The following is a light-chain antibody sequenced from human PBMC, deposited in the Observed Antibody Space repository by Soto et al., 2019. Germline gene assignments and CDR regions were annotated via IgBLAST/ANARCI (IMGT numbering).Light chain of an antibody. CDR2: KAS. J-gene: IGKJ1*01. V-gene: IGKV1-5*03. CDR3: QHYNSYSEA. CDR1: QTISSW. Sequence: DIQITQSPSTLSGSVGDRVTITCRASQTISSWLAWYQQTTGKAPKLLIYKASTLKSGVPSRFRGSGSGTEFTLTISRLQPDDFSTYYCQHYNSYSEAFGQGTKVDIK.